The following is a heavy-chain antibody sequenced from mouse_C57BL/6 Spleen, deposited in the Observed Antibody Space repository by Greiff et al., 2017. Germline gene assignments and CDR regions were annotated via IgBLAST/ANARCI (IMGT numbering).Heavy chain of an antibody. CDR1: GYSITSGYY. Sequence: EVQLQESGPGLVKPSQSLSLTCSVTGYSITSGYYWNWIRQFPGNKLEWMGYISYDGSNNYNPSLKNRISITRDTSKNQFFLKLNSVTTEDTATYYCAKESGIYYDYDNYWGQGTTLTVSS. D-gene: IGHD2-4*01. CDR2: ISYDGSN. J-gene: IGHJ2*01. CDR3: AKESGIYYDYDNY. V-gene: IGHV3-6*01.